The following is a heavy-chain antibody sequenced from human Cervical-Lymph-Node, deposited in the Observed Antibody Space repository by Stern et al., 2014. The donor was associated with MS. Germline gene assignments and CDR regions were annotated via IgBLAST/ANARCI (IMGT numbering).Heavy chain of an antibody. D-gene: IGHD3-22*01. CDR2: MYYSGIT. CDR3: ARHRLGYFYYFDY. V-gene: IGHV4-59*02. Sequence: QVQLQESGPGLVKPSETLSRTCPVSGDSVSRHYWSWIRQPPGKGLAWIAYMYYSGITSYNPSLDSRATISVDVSKNQVSLRLTSVTSADTAVYYCARHRLGYFYYFDYWGQGTPVTVSS. CDR1: GDSVSRHY. J-gene: IGHJ4*02.